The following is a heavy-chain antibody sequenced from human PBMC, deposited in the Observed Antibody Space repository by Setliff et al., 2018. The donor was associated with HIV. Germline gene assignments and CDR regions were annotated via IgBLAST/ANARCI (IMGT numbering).Heavy chain of an antibody. CDR1: GGSISRRDYC. J-gene: IGHJ4*01. D-gene: IGHD2-2*01. V-gene: IGHV4-39*01. CDR3: ARGLSSQTYWGTRPLGLDY. Sequence: SETLSLTCTVSGGSISRRDYCWGWIRQPPGKGLEWIGSVYYTWNTYYNPSLKSRVTISVDTSKSQFSLKLTSVTAADTAVYYCARGLSSQTYWGTRPLGLDYWGQGSLVTVSS. CDR2: VYYTWNT.